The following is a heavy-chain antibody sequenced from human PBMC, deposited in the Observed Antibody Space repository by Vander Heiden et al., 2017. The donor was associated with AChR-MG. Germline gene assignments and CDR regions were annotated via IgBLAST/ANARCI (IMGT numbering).Heavy chain of an antibody. Sequence: QVQLVQSGAEVKKPGASVKVSCKASGYTFTSYDTTGVRQATGQGLEWMGWMNPNSGNTGYAQKFQGRVTMTRNTSISTAYMELSSLRSEDTAVYYCARGFVQVWGCYTGCGWFDPWGQGTLVTVSS. CDR2: MNPNSGNT. CDR3: ARGFVQVWGCYTGCGWFDP. CDR1: GYTFTSYD. D-gene: IGHD2-2*02. J-gene: IGHJ5*02. V-gene: IGHV1-8*01.